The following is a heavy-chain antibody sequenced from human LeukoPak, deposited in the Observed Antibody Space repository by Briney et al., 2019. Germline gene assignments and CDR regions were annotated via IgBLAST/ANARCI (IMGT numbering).Heavy chain of an antibody. Sequence: PGGSLRLSCAASGFTFSSYSMNWVRQAPGKGLEWVSSISSSSSYIYYADSVKGRFTISRDNAKNSLYLQMNSLRAEDTAVYYCASEDYYDSSGYAHFDYWGQGTLVTVSS. CDR1: GFTFSSYS. D-gene: IGHD3-22*01. J-gene: IGHJ4*02. V-gene: IGHV3-21*01. CDR2: ISSSSSYI. CDR3: ASEDYYDSSGYAHFDY.